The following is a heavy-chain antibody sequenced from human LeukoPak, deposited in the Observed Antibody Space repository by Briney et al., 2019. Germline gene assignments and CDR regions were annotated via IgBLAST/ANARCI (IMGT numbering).Heavy chain of an antibody. CDR2: IRYDGSNK. V-gene: IGHV3-30*02. D-gene: IGHD3-9*01. J-gene: IGHJ4*02. CDR1: GFTFSSHG. CDR3: ANGDYDIDY. Sequence: PGGSLRLSCAASGFTFSSHGMHWVRQAPGKGLEWVAFIRYDGSNKYYADSVKGRFTISRDNAKNSLYLQMNSLRAEDTAVYYCANGDYDIDYWGQGTLVTVSS.